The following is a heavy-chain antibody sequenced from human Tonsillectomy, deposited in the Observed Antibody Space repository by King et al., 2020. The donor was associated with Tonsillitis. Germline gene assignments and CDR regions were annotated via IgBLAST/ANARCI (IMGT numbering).Heavy chain of an antibody. CDR3: AKDLGDVAVAGDFDY. CDR1: GFTFSNYA. Sequence: QLVQSGGGVVQPGRSLRLSCAASGFTFSNYAMHWVRQAPGKGLEWVAVISYDGSDKFYGDSVKGRFTISRDNSKNTLYLQMNSLRAEDTAVYYCAKDLGDVAVAGDFDYWGQGTLVTVSS. J-gene: IGHJ4*02. D-gene: IGHD6-19*01. CDR2: ISYDGSDK. V-gene: IGHV3-30*18.